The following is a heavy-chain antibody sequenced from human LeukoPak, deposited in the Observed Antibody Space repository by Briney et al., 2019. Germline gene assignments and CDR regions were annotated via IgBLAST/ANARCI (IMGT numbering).Heavy chain of an antibody. CDR1: GRGFGIASFY. CDR3: GRLFDS. CDR2: INYSGTT. V-gene: IGHV4-39*01. J-gene: IGHJ4*02. Sequence: PQTLSLTCAFTGRGFGIASFYWSWVSKPPGKGLEWVGSINYSGTTYYNPSLRSRLSISVDTSRTQFFLRLNSVTAADTAVYYCGRLFDSWGQGILVTVSS.